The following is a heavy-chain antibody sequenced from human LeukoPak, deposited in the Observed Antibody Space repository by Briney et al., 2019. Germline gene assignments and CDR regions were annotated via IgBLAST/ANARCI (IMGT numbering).Heavy chain of an antibody. CDR3: ARTVRRSGSGKAFDY. CDR2: IYYSGST. V-gene: IGHV4-59*01. Sequence: SETLSLTCTVSSGSISSYYWSWIRQPPGKGLEWIGYIYYSGSTNYNPSLKSRVTISVDTSKNQFSLKLSSVTAADTAVYYCARTVRRSGSGKAFDYWGQGTLVTVSS. J-gene: IGHJ4*02. CDR1: SGSISSYY. D-gene: IGHD3-10*01.